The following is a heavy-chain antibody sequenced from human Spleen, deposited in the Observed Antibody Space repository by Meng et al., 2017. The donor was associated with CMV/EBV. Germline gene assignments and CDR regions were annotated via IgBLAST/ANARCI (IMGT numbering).Heavy chain of an antibody. CDR3: ARGSMQLELAFDY. J-gene: IGHJ4*02. CDR2: VYYGGGT. CDR1: GGSISSYY. V-gene: IGHV4-59*01. D-gene: IGHD1-1*01. Sequence: SETLSLTCTVSGGSISSYYWNWIRQPPGKGLEWIGYVYYGGGTNYNPSLKSRVTISVDTSKNHFSLKLTSVTAADTAVYYCARGSMQLELAFDYWGQGTLVTVSS.